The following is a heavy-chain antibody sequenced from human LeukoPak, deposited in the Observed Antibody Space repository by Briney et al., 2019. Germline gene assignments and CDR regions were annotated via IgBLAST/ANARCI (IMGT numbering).Heavy chain of an antibody. V-gene: IGHV1-69*05. D-gene: IGHD1-26*01. CDR2: IIPIFGTA. CDR1: GGTFSSYA. Sequence: GSSVKVSCKASGGTFSSYAISWVRQAPGQGLEWMGGIIPIFGTANYAQKFQGRVTITTDESTSTAYMELSSLRSEDTAVYYCARDSGSYPPYYYYYMDVWGKGTTVTVSS. J-gene: IGHJ6*03. CDR3: ARDSGSYPPYYYYYMDV.